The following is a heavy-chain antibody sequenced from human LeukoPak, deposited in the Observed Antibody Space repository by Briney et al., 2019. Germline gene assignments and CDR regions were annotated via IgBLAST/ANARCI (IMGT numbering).Heavy chain of an antibody. CDR3: AKRSRFGEIFATAYYYGMDV. V-gene: IGHV3-23*01. D-gene: IGHD3-10*01. J-gene: IGHJ6*02. CDR2: ISGSGGST. Sequence: GGSLRLSCAASGFTFSSYAMSWVRQAPGKGLEWVSAISGSGGSTYYADSVKGRFTISRDNSKNTLYLQMNSLRAEDTAVYYCAKRSRFGEIFATAYYYGMDVWGQGTTVTVSS. CDR1: GFTFSSYA.